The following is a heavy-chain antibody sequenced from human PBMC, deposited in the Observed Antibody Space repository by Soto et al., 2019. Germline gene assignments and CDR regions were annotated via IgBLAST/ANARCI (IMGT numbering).Heavy chain of an antibody. V-gene: IGHV3-23*01. D-gene: IGHD6-19*01. Sequence: EVQVLESGGGLVQPGGSLRLSCAASGFTFSSYAMNXVRQAPGKGLEWVSVISGSGGSTYXADSVKGRFTISRDNXXXXXXXXXXXXXXXXXXXXXXXRRSSGWYFDHWGQGTLVTVSS. J-gene: IGHJ4*02. CDR1: GFTFSSYA. CDR3: XRRSSGWYFDH. CDR2: ISGSGGST.